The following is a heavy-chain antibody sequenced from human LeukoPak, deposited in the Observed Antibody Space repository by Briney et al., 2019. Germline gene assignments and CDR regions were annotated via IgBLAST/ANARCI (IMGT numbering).Heavy chain of an antibody. CDR3: ARLWYSSGWRYYYYYMDV. CDR2: ISAYNGNT. CDR1: GYTFTSYG. D-gene: IGHD6-19*01. J-gene: IGHJ6*03. V-gene: IGHV1-18*01. Sequence: GASVKVSCKASGYTFTSYGISWVRQAPGQGLEWMGWISAYNGNTNYAQKLQGRVTMTTDTSTSTAYMELRSLRSDDTAVYYCARLWYSSGWRYYYYYMDVWGKGTTVTVSS.